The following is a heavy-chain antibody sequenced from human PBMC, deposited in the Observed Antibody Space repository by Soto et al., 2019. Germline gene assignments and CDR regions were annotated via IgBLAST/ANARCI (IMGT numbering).Heavy chain of an antibody. J-gene: IGHJ5*02. CDR1: GYTFTGYY. V-gene: IGHV1-2*02. CDR2: INPNSGGT. CDR3: ARIVPRLRIAAAGPNWFDP. Sequence: QVQLVQSGAEVKKPGASVKVSCKASGYTFTGYYMHWVRQAPGQGLEWMGWINPNSGGTNYAQKFQGRVTMTRDTSISTAYMELSRLRSDDTAVYYCARIVPRLRIAAAGPNWFDPWGRGTLVTVSS. D-gene: IGHD6-13*01.